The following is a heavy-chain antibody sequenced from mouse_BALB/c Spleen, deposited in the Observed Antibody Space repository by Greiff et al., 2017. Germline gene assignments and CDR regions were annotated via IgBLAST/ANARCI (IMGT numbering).Heavy chain of an antibody. Sequence: VQLQQSGAELVKPGASVTLSCTASGFNIKDTYMHWVKQRPEQGLEWIGRIAPANGNTKYDPKFQGKATITADTSSNTAYLQLSSLTSEDTAVYYCALSVDWYFDVWGAGTTVTVSS. CDR1: GFNIKDTY. D-gene: IGHD3-2*02. V-gene: IGHV14-3*02. CDR2: IAPANGNT. J-gene: IGHJ1*01. CDR3: ALSVDWYFDV.